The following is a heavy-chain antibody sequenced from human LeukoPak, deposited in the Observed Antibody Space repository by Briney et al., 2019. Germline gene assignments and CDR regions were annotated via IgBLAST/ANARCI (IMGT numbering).Heavy chain of an antibody. CDR3: ATGYDFWSGYYSDY. J-gene: IGHJ4*02. D-gene: IGHD3-3*01. Sequence: GGSLRLSCAASGFTFSNYSMNWVRQAPGKGLEWVSSISSSSSYIYYADSVKGRFTISRDNAKNSLYLQMNSLRAEDTAVYYCATGYDFWSGYYSDYWGQGTLVTVSS. V-gene: IGHV3-21*01. CDR1: GFTFSNYS. CDR2: ISSSSSYI.